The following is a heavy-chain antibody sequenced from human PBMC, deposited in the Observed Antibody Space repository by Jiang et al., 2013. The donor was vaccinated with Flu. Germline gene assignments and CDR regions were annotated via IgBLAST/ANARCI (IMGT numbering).Heavy chain of an antibody. D-gene: IGHD3-3*01. CDR3: ARWYYDFWSGTPPRNNWFDP. Sequence: VQLVESGAEVKKPGASVKVSCKASGYTFTSYYMHWVRQAPGQGLEWMGIINPSGGSTSYAQKFQGRVTMTRDTSTSTVYMELSSLRSEDTAVYYCARWYYDFWSGTPPRNNWFDPWGQGTLVTV. CDR2: INPSGGST. J-gene: IGHJ5*02. CDR1: GYTFTSYY. V-gene: IGHV1-46*01.